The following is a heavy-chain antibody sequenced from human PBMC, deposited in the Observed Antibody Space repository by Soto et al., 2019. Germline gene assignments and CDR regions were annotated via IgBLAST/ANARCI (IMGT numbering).Heavy chain of an antibody. J-gene: IGHJ4*02. Sequence: PGGSLRLSCAASGFTFSNYEMNWVRQAPGKGLEWVSYISSSGSTIYYADSVKGRFTISRDNAKSSLFLQVSNLRADDTAIYYCARESLGGDYPLDYWGQGTLVTVS. CDR2: ISSSGSTI. CDR3: ARESLGGDYPLDY. V-gene: IGHV3-48*03. D-gene: IGHD4-17*01. CDR1: GFTFSNYE.